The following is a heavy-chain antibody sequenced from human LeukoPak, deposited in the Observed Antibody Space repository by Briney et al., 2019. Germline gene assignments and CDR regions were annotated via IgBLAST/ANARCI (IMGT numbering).Heavy chain of an antibody. CDR2: IKQDGSEK. J-gene: IGHJ6*02. CDR3: ARDATAAVNYYYYGMDV. D-gene: IGHD6-13*01. V-gene: IGHV3-7*01. CDR1: GFTFSSYW. Sequence: GGSLRLSCAASGFTFSSYWMSGVRQAPGKGLEWVANIKQDGSEKYYVDSVKGRFTISRDNAKNSLYLQMNSLRAEDTAVYYCARDATAAVNYYYYGMDVWGQGTTVTVSS.